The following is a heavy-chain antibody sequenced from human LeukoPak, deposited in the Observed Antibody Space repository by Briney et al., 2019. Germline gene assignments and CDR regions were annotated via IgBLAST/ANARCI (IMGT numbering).Heavy chain of an antibody. CDR2: IIPIFGTA. CDR1: GGTFSSYA. V-gene: IGHV1-69*13. D-gene: IGHD3-22*01. CDR3: ARSRHYYDSSGYPPELGY. J-gene: IGHJ4*02. Sequence: SVKVSCKASGGTFSSYAISWVRQAPGQGLEWMGGIIPIFGTANYAQKFQGRVTITADESASTAYMELSSLRSEDTAVYYCARSRHYYDSSGYPPELGYWGQGTLVTVSS.